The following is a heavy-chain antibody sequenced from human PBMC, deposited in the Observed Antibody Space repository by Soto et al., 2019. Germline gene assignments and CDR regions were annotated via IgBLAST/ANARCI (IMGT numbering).Heavy chain of an antibody. V-gene: IGHV4-34*01. Sequence: PSETLSLTCAVYGGSFSGYYWSWIRQPPGKGLEWIGEINHSGSTNYNPSLKSRVTISVDTSKNQFSLKLSSVTAADTAVYYCARDTTLFGVALQTGFDPWGPGTLVTVSS. D-gene: IGHD3-3*01. CDR2: INHSGST. CDR1: GGSFSGYY. J-gene: IGHJ5*02. CDR3: ARDTTLFGVALQTGFDP.